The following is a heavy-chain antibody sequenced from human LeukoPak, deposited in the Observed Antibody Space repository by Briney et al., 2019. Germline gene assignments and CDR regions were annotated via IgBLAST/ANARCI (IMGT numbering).Heavy chain of an antibody. CDR2: IYYSGST. J-gene: IGHJ6*02. CDR1: GASIRSHY. D-gene: IGHD2/OR15-2a*01. V-gene: IGHV4-59*08. Sequence: SETLSLTCTVSGASIRSHYWGWIRQPPGKGLEWIGYIYYSGSTNYNPSLKSRVTISVDTSKNQFSLKLSSVTAADTAVYYCARTFSKHGMDVWGQGTTVTVSS. CDR3: ARTFSKHGMDV.